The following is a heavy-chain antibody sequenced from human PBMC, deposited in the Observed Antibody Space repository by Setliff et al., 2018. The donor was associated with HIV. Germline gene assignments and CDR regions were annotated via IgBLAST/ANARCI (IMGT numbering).Heavy chain of an antibody. D-gene: IGHD2-8*01. CDR2: IYNSGRA. CDR1: GGSISSHY. J-gene: IGHJ4*01. CDR3: ARGAPYCNHGICHLFDY. Sequence: SETLSLTCTVSGGSISSHYWSWIRQPPGKGLEWIGYIYNSGRAKYNPSLKSRLTISVDTSKNQFSLRLSSVTAADTAVYYCARGAPYCNHGICHLFDYWGHGNLVTVSS. V-gene: IGHV4-59*11.